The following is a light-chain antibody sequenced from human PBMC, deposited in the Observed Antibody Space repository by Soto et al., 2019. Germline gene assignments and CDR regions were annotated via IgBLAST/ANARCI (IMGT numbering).Light chain of an antibody. J-gene: IGKJ4*01. CDR3: RQRYNWPLT. CDR2: DAF. CDR1: PRIGDS. Sequence: TVLTQSPATLSLAPGERASLSFKGSPRIGDSLGCFQQKPGQAPRLLIDDAFTRATGIPARFTGSGSGSDFTLTISSLEPEDFGVYYCRQRYNWPLTFGGGTKVDI. V-gene: IGKV3-11*01.